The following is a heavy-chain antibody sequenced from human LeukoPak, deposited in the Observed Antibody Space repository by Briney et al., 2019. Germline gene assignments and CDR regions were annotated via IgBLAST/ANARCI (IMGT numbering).Heavy chain of an antibody. CDR1: QFTFSNYD. J-gene: IGHJ4*02. CDR2: VNSGSSST. CDR3: AKRGSGRYFDY. Sequence: RPGGSLRLSCSASQFTFSNYDVSWARQPPGGGLEWVSVVNSGSSSTSYADSVKGRFTISRDNAENAVYLQMNSVRAEYTAVYYCAKRGSGRYFDYWGQGTLVTVSS. V-gene: IGHV3-23*03. D-gene: IGHD6-19*01.